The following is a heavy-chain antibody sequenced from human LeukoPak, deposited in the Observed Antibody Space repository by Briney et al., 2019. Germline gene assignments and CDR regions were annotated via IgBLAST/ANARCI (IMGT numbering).Heavy chain of an antibody. CDR2: IYYSVST. J-gene: IGHJ4*02. D-gene: IGHD3-3*01. Sequence: SQTLSLTFTASGCSISSVDYYGSSIRQPPGKGREWIGYIYYSVSTYYNPSLKSRVTISVDTSKNQIDLKLSSVTAAETAVYYCARSLTIFGVVTDWGQGTLVTVSS. CDR3: ARSLTIFGVVTD. V-gene: IGHV4-30-4*08. CDR1: GCSISSVDYY.